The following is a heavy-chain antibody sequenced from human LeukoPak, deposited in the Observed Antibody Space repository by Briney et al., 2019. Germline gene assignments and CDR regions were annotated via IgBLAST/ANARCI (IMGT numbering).Heavy chain of an antibody. CDR3: ARDIEYSSPRGVDY. CDR2: ISYDGSNK. V-gene: IGHV3-30-3*01. D-gene: IGHD6-6*01. Sequence: GGSLRLSCAASGFTFSSYAMHWVRQAPGKGLEWVAVISYDGSNKYYADSVKGRFTISRDNFKNTLYLQMNSLRAEDTAVYYCARDIEYSSPRGVDYWGQGTLVTVSS. J-gene: IGHJ4*02. CDR1: GFTFSSYA.